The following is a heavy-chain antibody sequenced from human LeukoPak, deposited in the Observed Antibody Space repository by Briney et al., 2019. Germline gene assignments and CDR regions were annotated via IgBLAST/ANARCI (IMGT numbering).Heavy chain of an antibody. V-gene: IGHV1-2*06. Sequence: ASVKVSCKASGYTFTGYYMHWVRQAPGQGLEWMGRINPNSGGTNYAQKFQGRVTMTRDTSISTAYMELSSLRSEDTAVYYCARQLEYSGYDYWGQGTLVTVSS. J-gene: IGHJ4*02. CDR1: GYTFTGYY. D-gene: IGHD5-12*01. CDR3: ARQLEYSGYDY. CDR2: INPNSGGT.